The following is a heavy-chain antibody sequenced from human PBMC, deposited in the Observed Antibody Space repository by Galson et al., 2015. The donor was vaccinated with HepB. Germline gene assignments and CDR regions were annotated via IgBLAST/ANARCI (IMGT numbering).Heavy chain of an antibody. V-gene: IGHV3-48*04. CDR1: GFTFSRFG. D-gene: IGHD4-17*01. CDR2: ISSSRTTI. Sequence: SLRLSCAASGFTFSRFGMNWVRQAPGKGLEWVSYISSSRTTIYYADSVMGRFTISRDNAKNSLYLQMNSLRAEDTAVYYCARLTTMTAINRFDPWGQGTLVTVSS. J-gene: IGHJ5*02. CDR3: ARLTTMTAINRFDP.